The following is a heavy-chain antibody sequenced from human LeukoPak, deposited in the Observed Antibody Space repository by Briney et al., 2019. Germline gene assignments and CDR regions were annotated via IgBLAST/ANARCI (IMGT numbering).Heavy chain of an antibody. CDR2: IIPIFVTA. Sequence: SVKVSCKASGGTFSSYAISWVRQAPGQGLEWMGGIIPIFVTANYAQKFQGRVTITADESTSTAYMELTSLRSEDTAVYYCARDCSGGSCYWADWFDPWGQGTLATVSS. V-gene: IGHV1-69*13. D-gene: IGHD2-15*01. CDR3: ARDCSGGSCYWADWFDP. CDR1: GGTFSSYA. J-gene: IGHJ5*02.